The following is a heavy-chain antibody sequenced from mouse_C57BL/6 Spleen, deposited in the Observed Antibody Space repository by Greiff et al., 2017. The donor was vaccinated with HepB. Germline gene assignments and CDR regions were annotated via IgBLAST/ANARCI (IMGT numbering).Heavy chain of an antibody. CDR3: ASHLTGWYFDV. Sequence: EVMLVESGGDLVKPGGSLKLSCAASGFTFSSYGMSWVRQAPDKRLEWVATISSGGSYTYYPDSVKGRFTISRDKAKNTLYLQMSSLKSEDTAMYYCASHLTGWYFDVWGTGTTVTVSS. V-gene: IGHV5-6*01. CDR2: ISSGGSYT. J-gene: IGHJ1*03. CDR1: GFTFSSYG. D-gene: IGHD4-1*01.